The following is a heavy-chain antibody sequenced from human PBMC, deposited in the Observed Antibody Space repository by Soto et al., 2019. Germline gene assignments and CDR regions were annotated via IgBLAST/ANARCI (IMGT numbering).Heavy chain of an antibody. CDR1: GYTFTSYG. D-gene: IGHD3-22*01. CDR3: ARDSATYYYDSSGYLVVAFDI. J-gene: IGHJ3*02. Sequence: ASVKVSCKASGYTFTSYGISWVRQAPGQGLEWMGWISAYNGNTNYAQKLQGRVTMTTDTSTSTAYMELRSLRSDDTAVYYCARDSATYYYDSSGYLVVAFDIWGQGTMVTVSS. CDR2: ISAYNGNT. V-gene: IGHV1-18*01.